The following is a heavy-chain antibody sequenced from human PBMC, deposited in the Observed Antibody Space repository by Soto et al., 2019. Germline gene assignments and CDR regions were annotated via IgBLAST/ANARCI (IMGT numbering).Heavy chain of an antibody. D-gene: IGHD3-22*01. V-gene: IGHV3-23*01. CDR3: AKFPGYDSRGYYSSVDY. CDR2: MSGSGGTT. CDR1: GFTFSPYA. J-gene: IGHJ4*02. Sequence: GGSLRLSCAASGFTFSPYAMSWVRQAPGKGLEWVSTMSGSGGTTYYADSVKGRFTISRDNSKSTLFLQMNSLRPGDTAVYYCAKFPGYDSRGYYSSVDYWGQGTLVTVS.